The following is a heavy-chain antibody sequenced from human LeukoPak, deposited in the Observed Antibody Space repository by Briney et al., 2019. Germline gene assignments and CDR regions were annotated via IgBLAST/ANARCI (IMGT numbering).Heavy chain of an antibody. CDR2: IYYSGST. V-gene: IGHV4-39*07. CDR1: GGSISSSSYY. J-gene: IGHJ3*02. Sequence: PSEALSLTCTVSGGSISSSSYYWGWIRQPPGKGLEWIGSIYYSGSTYYNPSLKSRVTISVDTSKNQFSLKLSSVTAADTAVYYCARINPLGGLYYYDSSGYPLGAFDIWGQGTMVTVSS. D-gene: IGHD3-22*01. CDR3: ARINPLGGLYYYDSSGYPLGAFDI.